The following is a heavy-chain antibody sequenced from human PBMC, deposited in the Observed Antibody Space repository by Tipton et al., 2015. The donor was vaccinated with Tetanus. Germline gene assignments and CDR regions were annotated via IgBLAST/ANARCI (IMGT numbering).Heavy chain of an antibody. D-gene: IGHD1-26*01. Sequence: TLSLTCAVSGGSISSSNWWSWVRQPPGKGLEWIGEIYHSGSTNYNPSLKSRITISVDKSKNQFSLKLSSVTAADTAVYYCARVFVGVYAFDIWGQGTMVTVSS. CDR2: IYHSGST. CDR1: GGSISSSNW. J-gene: IGHJ3*02. CDR3: ARVFVGVYAFDI. V-gene: IGHV4-4*02.